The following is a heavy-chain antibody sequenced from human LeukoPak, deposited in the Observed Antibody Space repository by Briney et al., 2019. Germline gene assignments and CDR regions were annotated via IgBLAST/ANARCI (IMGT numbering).Heavy chain of an antibody. CDR3: ASGPSSGYYSEYFQH. V-gene: IGHV1-69*05. J-gene: IGHJ1*01. D-gene: IGHD3-22*01. Sequence: SVKVSCKASGGTFSSYAISWVRQAPGQGLEWMGGIIPIFGTANNAQKFQGRVTITTDESTSTAYMEPSSLRSEDTAVYYCASGPSSGYYSEYFQHWGQGTLVTVSS. CDR2: IIPIFGTA. CDR1: GGTFSSYA.